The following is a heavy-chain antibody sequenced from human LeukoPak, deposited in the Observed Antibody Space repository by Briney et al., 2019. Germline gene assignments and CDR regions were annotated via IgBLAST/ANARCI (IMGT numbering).Heavy chain of an antibody. D-gene: IGHD6-13*01. CDR3: ARHWRKGPNTRIAAAKLYYYMDV. V-gene: IGHV4-34*01. CDR1: GGSFSAYY. CDR2: INHSGST. Sequence: NPSETLSLTCAVYGGSFSAYYWSWIRQAPGKGLDWIGEINHSGSTNYNPSLKSRVTISVDTSKNQFSLKLSSVTAADTAVYYCARHWRKGPNTRIAAAKLYYYMDVWGKGTTVTISS. J-gene: IGHJ6*03.